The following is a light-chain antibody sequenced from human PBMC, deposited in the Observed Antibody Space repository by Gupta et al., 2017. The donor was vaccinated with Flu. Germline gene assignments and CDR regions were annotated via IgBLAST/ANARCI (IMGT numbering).Light chain of an antibody. CDR2: EVN. Sequence: MTISSTETSSYIGGTNYFSWYQLSPGKAPNLIIFEVNRRPSGVSNRFSGSKSGNTASLTISWLQTEDEADYYWNSYTSTSTLCVFGSGTKVTVL. J-gene: IGLJ1*01. CDR3: NSYTSTSTLCV. CDR1: SSYIGGTNY. V-gene: IGLV2-14*01.